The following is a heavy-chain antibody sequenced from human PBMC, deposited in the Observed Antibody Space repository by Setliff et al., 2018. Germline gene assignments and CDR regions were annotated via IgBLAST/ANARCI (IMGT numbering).Heavy chain of an antibody. CDR3: ARIFLYGTSWYFDN. CDR1: GFTLSSYV. CDR2: IMQDGGAQ. Sequence: PGGSLRLSCAASGFTLSSYVMSWVRQAPGKGLEWVANIMQDGGAQYYLDSVKGRFTVSRDNSNNTLYLHMSSLRAEDTAVYFCARIFLYGTSWYFDNWGQGTLVTVSS. D-gene: IGHD3-3*01. V-gene: IGHV3-7*03. J-gene: IGHJ4*02.